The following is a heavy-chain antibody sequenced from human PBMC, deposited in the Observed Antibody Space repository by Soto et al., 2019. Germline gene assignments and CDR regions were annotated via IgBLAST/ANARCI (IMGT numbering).Heavy chain of an antibody. D-gene: IGHD6-6*01. V-gene: IGHV4-38-2*02. CDR2: IYHSGST. Sequence: NPSETLSLTCAVSGYSISSGYYWGWIRQPPGKGLEWIGSIYHSGSTYYNPSLKSRVTISVDTSKNQFSLKLSSVTAADTAVYYCARDPVGYSSSSADYWGQGTLVTVSS. CDR1: GYSISSGYY. J-gene: IGHJ4*02. CDR3: ARDPVGYSSSSADY.